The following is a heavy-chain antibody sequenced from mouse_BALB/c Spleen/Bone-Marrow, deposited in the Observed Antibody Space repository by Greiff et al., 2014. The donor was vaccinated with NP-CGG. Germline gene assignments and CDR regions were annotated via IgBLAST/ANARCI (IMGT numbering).Heavy chain of an antibody. J-gene: IGHJ4*01. Sequence: VHLVESGPELVKPGASVRISCKASGYTFTSYYIHWVKQRPGQGLEWIGWIYPGNVNAKYNEKFKGKATLTADKSSSTAYMQLSSLTSEDSAVYFCARWGTTVVDAMDYWGQGTSVTVSS. D-gene: IGHD1-1*01. CDR2: IYPGNVNA. CDR3: ARWGTTVVDAMDY. V-gene: IGHV1S56*01. CDR1: GYTFTSYY.